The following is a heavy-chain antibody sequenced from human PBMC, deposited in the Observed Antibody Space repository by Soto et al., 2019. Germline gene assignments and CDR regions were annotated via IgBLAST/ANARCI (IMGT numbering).Heavy chain of an antibody. Sequence: PGGSLRLSCAASGFTFSRYAMSWVRQAPGKGLEWVSAISGSGGSTYYADSVKGRFTISRDNSKNTLYLQMNSLRAEDTAVYYCAKAPFSVVPAAYMDVWGQGTTVTVSS. V-gene: IGHV3-23*01. CDR2: ISGSGGST. CDR1: GFTFSRYA. D-gene: IGHD2-2*01. CDR3: AKAPFSVVPAAYMDV. J-gene: IGHJ6*02.